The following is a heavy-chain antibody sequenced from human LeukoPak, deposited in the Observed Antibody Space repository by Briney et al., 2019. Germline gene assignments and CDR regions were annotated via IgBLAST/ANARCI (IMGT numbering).Heavy chain of an antibody. V-gene: IGHV1-2*02. D-gene: IGHD6-13*01. J-gene: IGHJ6*03. CDR2: INPNSGGT. Sequence: ASVKVSCKASGYTFTGYYMHWVRQAPGQGLEWMGWINPNSGGTNYAQKFQGRVTMTRDTSISTAYMELSRLRSDDTAVYYCAREYSSSWHNPHYMDVWGKGTTVTVSS. CDR3: AREYSSSWHNPHYMDV. CDR1: GYTFTGYY.